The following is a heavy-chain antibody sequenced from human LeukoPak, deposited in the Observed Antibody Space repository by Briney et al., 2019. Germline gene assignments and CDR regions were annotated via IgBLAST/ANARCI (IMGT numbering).Heavy chain of an antibody. CDR3: ARAAGILRLGRAFDI. CDR2: IYYSGST. J-gene: IGHJ3*02. D-gene: IGHD3-10*01. CDR1: GGSISSYY. V-gene: IGHV4-59*01. Sequence: SETLSLTCTVSGGSISSYYWSWIRQPPGKGLEWIGYIYYSGSTNYNPSLKSRVTISVDTSKNQFSLKLSSVTAADTAVYYCARAAGILRLGRAFDIWGQGTMVTVSS.